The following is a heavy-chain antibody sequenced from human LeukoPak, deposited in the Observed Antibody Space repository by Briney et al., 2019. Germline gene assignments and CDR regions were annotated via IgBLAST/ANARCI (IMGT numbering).Heavy chain of an antibody. J-gene: IGHJ5*01. CDR2: VFYSGNT. CDR1: GGSINSYY. Sequence: SETLSLTCIVSGGSINSYYWNWIRQPPGKGLEWIGYVFYSGNTNYNPSLKSRVTISVDASKSQLSLKLSSVTAADTAVYYCAKDGLGIRGVIKNWFDSWGQGILVTVSS. D-gene: IGHD3-10*01. CDR3: AKDGLGIRGVIKNWFDS. V-gene: IGHV4-59*01.